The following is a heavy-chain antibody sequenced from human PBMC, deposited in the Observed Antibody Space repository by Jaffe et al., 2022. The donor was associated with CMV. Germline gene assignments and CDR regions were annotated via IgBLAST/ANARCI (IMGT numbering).Heavy chain of an antibody. CDR1: GGSISSSSYY. CDR2: IYYSGST. Sequence: QLQLQESGPGLVKPSETLSLTCTVSGGSISSSSYYWGWIRQPPGKGLEWIGSIYYSGSTYYNPSLKSRVTISVDTSKNQFSLKLSSVTAADTAVYYCARGGSSGWYGLYYFDYWGQGTLVTVSS. CDR3: ARGGSSGWYGLYYFDY. V-gene: IGHV4-39*01. D-gene: IGHD6-19*01. J-gene: IGHJ4*02.